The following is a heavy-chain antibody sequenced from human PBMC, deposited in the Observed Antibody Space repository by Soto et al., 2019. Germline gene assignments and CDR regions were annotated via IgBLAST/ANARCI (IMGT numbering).Heavy chain of an antibody. V-gene: IGHV3-33*01. J-gene: IGHJ4*02. CDR3: ARVAGGDRPSIPGTEDY. CDR2: IWYDGGNK. CDR1: GFTFSSYA. Sequence: QVQLVESGGGVVQPGRSLRLSCAASGFTFSSYAMHWVRQAPGKGLEWVAVIWYDGGNKYYADSVKGRFTISRDNSKSTLYLQMTSLRAEDTALYYCARVAGGDRPSIPGTEDYWGQGTLVTVSS. D-gene: IGHD1-20*01.